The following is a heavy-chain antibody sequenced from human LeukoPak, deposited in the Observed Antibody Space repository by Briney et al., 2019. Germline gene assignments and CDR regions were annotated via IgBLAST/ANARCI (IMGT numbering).Heavy chain of an antibody. J-gene: IGHJ4*02. V-gene: IGHV3-23*01. CDR3: AKLWRGSHPRYFDH. Sequence: GGSLRLSCAASGFTFSNYAMSWVRQAPGKGLEWVSTITDCGGTTFYADSVKGRFTISRDNFKNTVYLQMNSLRAEDTAVYYCAKLWRGSHPRYFDHWGQGTLVTVSS. CDR1: GFTFSNYA. D-gene: IGHD1-26*01. CDR2: ITDCGGTT.